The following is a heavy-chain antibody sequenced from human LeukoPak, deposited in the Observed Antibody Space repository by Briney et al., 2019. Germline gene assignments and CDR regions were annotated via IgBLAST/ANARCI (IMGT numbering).Heavy chain of an antibody. V-gene: IGHV3-33*01. D-gene: IGHD6-19*01. J-gene: IGHJ3*02. CDR1: GFTFSSYG. CDR2: IWYDGSNK. CDR3: ARGGHSSGWYWDAFDI. Sequence: GGSLRLSCAASGFTFSSYGMHWVRQAPGKGLEWVAVIWYDGSNKYYADSVKGRFTISRDNSKNTLYLQMNSLRAEDTAVYYCARGGHSSGWYWDAFDIWGQGTMVTVSS.